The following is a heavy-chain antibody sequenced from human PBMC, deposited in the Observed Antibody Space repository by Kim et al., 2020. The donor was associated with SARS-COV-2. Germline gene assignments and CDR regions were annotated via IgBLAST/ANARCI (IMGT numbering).Heavy chain of an antibody. Sequence: GGSLRLSCVASGFTFSYYVMNWVRQAPVQWLEWVFFFSGDGSSTYYIYSLMCRFTISRHNSSISLYLQINILTAVHSSNYYCASFPAPYFCARFYCLYF. J-gene: IGHJ2*01. CDR3: ASFPAPYFCARFYCLYF. V-gene: IGHV3-23*01. D-gene: IGHD3-3*01. CDR2: FSGDGSST. CDR1: GFTFSYYV.